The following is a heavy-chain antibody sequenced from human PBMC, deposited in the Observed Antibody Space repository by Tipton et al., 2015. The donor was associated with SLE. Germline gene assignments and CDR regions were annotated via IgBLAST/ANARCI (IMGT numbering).Heavy chain of an antibody. Sequence: TLSLTCIVSGDSISSSSYYWSWIRQPPGKGLEWIGYIYYSGSINYNPSLKSRATISVDTSKNQFSLKLSSVTAADTAVYYCATLTLVVVPVLYYHMDAWGKGTTVTVSS. CDR3: ATLTLVVVPVLYYHMDA. CDR1: GDSISSSSYY. J-gene: IGHJ6*03. CDR2: IYYSGSI. V-gene: IGHV4-61*01. D-gene: IGHD2-2*01.